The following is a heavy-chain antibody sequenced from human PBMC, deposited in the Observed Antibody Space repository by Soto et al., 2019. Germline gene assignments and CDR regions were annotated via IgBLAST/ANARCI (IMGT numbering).Heavy chain of an antibody. D-gene: IGHD3-3*01. Sequence: QVQLVESGGGVVQPGRSLRLSCAASGFTFSSCAMHWVRQAPGKGLEWVALISYDGSNKYYADSVKGRFTSSRDNSKNTLYLQMNSLRAEATAVYYCARDKRDLRFLEWSYYFDYWGQGTLVTVSS. CDR3: ARDKRDLRFLEWSYYFDY. CDR1: GFTFSSCA. J-gene: IGHJ4*02. CDR2: ISYDGSNK. V-gene: IGHV3-30-3*01.